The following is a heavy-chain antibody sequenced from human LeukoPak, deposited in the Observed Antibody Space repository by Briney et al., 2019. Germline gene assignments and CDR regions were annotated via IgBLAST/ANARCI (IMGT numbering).Heavy chain of an antibody. CDR2: ISSSGSVT. Sequence: GGSLRLSCAASGFTFSVYEMHWVRQAPGKGLEWVSDISSSGSVTCYADSVRGRFTTSRDNANNFLYLQMHSLRAEDTAIYYCSLLAVASPQDYWGQGTWVTVSS. D-gene: IGHD6-19*01. CDR1: GFTFSVYE. J-gene: IGHJ4*02. V-gene: IGHV3-48*03. CDR3: SLLAVASPQDY.